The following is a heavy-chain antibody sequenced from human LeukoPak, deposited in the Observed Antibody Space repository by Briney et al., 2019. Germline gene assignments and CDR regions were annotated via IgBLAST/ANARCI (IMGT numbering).Heavy chain of an antibody. J-gene: IGHJ5*02. V-gene: IGHV3-74*01. CDR3: GTSLGPNWFDP. Sequence: GGSLRLSCAASGFTFSSYWMHWVRPAPGKGLVWVSRINSDGSSTSYADSVKGRFTISRDNAKNTLYLQMNSLRADDTAVYYCGTSLGPNWFDPWGQGTLVTVSS. CDR1: GFTFSSYW. CDR2: INSDGSST.